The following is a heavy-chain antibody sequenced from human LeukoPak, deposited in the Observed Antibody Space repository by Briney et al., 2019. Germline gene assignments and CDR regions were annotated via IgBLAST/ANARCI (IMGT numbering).Heavy chain of an antibody. CDR1: GGSFSGYY. CDR3: ARGERWLQRIDY. D-gene: IGHD5-24*01. Sequence: SETLSLTCAVYGGSFSGYYWSWIRQPPGKGLEWIGEINHSGSTNYNPSLKSRVTISVDTSKNQFSLKLSSVTAADTAVYYCARGERWLQRIDYWGQGTLVTVSS. CDR2: INHSGST. V-gene: IGHV4-34*01. J-gene: IGHJ4*02.